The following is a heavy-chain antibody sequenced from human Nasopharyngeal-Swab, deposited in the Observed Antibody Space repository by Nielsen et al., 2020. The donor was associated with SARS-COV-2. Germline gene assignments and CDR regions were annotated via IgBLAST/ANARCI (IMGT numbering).Heavy chain of an antibody. V-gene: IGHV3-11*06. Sequence: SLKISCAASGFTFSDYYMSWIRQAPGKGLEWVSYISSSSSDTNYADSVKGRFIISRDNAKNSLYLQMNSLRAEDTAVYYCAKDLSGQWLRGAFHIWGQGTMVTVSS. J-gene: IGHJ3*02. D-gene: IGHD6-19*01. CDR3: AKDLSGQWLRGAFHI. CDR2: ISSSSSDT. CDR1: GFTFSDYY.